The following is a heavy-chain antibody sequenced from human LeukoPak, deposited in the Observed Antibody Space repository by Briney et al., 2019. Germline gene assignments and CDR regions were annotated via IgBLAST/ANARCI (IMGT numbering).Heavy chain of an antibody. V-gene: IGHV4-59*01. J-gene: IGHJ4*02. Sequence: SSDPLSLTCTVSGGSISSYYWSWIRQPPGKGLEWIGYIYYSGSTNYNPSLKSRVTISVDASKNQFSLKLSSVTAADTAVYYCARDGGQRGYSYGYALDFDYWGQGTLVTVSS. CDR2: IYYSGST. CDR3: ARDGGQRGYSYGYALDFDY. D-gene: IGHD5-18*01. CDR1: GGSISSYY.